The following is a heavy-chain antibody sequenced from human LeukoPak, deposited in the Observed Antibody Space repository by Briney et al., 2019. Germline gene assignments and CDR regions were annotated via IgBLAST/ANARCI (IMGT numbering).Heavy chain of an antibody. CDR2: IIPIFGTA. J-gene: IGHJ5*02. CDR3: ARQSTIFGVVNYWFDP. CDR1: GGTFSSYA. Sequence: GASVKVSCKASGGTFSSYAISWVRQAPGQGLEWMGGIIPIFGTANYAQKFQGRVTITTDESTSTAYMELSSLRSEDTAVHYCARQSTIFGVVNYWFDPWGQGTLVTVSS. D-gene: IGHD3-3*01. V-gene: IGHV1-69*05.